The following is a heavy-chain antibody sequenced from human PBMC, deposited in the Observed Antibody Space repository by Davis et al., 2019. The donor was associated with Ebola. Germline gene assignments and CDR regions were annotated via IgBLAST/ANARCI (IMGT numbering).Heavy chain of an antibody. Sequence: MPSETLSLTCTVSGGSISSGSYYWGWIRQPPEKGLEWIGSINYSGNTYYNPSLMSRVTISVDTSKNQFSLKLSSVTAADTAVYYCARTPIAARPHYYYGMDVWGKGTTVTVSS. CDR2: INYSGNT. J-gene: IGHJ6*04. CDR3: ARTPIAARPHYYYGMDV. V-gene: IGHV4-39*07. D-gene: IGHD6-6*01. CDR1: GGSISSGSYY.